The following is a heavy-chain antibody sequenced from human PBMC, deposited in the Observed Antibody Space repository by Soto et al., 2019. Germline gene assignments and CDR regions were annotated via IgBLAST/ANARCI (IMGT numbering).Heavy chain of an antibody. CDR3: ARDWGKSNNYDFFSRFDP. D-gene: IGHD3-3*01. CDR2: INPNSGGT. Sequence: ASVKVSCKASGYTFIDYYIHWVRQAPGQGLEWMGWINPNSGGTNYAQKFQGRVTMTRDTSISTAYKELSRLRSDDTAVYYCARDWGKSNNYDFFSRFDPWGQGTLVTVYS. V-gene: IGHV1-2*02. CDR1: GYTFIDYY. J-gene: IGHJ5*02.